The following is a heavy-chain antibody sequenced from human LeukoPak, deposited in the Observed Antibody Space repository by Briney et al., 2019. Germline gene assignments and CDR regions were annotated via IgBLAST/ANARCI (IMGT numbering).Heavy chain of an antibody. J-gene: IGHJ4*02. CDR2: ISNSRNSRM. D-gene: IGHD2-21*02. CDR3: TRDLGDSY. CDR1: GFTSSTYN. V-gene: IGHV3-21*01. Sequence: SGGSLRLSCAASGFTSSTYNMNWVRQAPGKGLEWVSSISNSRNSRMYYADSLKGRFTISRDDAKNSLYLQMNSLTVEDTAVYYCTRDLGDSYWGQGTLVTVSS.